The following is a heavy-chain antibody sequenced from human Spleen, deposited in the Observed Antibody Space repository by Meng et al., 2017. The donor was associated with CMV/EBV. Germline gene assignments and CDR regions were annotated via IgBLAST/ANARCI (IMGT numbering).Heavy chain of an antibody. J-gene: IGHJ1*01. CDR2: IREDESAK. CDR3: ATTNRLQH. D-gene: IGHD2-8*01. V-gene: IGHV3-7*01. Sequence: ETLSLTCAASGFTFSSHWMNWVRQAPGKGLEWVANIREDESAKFYVDSVKGRFTISRDNAKNSLYLQMNSLRAEDTAVYYCATTNRLQHWGQGTLVTVSS. CDR1: GFTFSSHW.